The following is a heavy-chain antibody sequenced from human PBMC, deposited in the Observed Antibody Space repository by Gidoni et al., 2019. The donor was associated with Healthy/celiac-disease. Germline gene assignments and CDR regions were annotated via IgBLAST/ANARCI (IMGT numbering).Heavy chain of an antibody. D-gene: IGHD4-17*01. CDR2: ISGSGGST. J-gene: IGHJ4*02. V-gene: IGHV3-23*01. CDR3: AKAFGVTTSLFDY. CDR1: GFTFSSYA. Sequence: EVQLLESGGGWVQPGGSLSLSCAASGFTFSSYAMSWVRQAPGKGLGWVSAISGSGGSTYYADSVKGRFTISRDNSKNTLYLQMNSLRAEDTAVYYCAKAFGVTTSLFDYWGQGTLVTVSS.